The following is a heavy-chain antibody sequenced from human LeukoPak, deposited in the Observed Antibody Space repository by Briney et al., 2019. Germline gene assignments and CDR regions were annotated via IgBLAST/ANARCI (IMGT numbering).Heavy chain of an antibody. D-gene: IGHD5-18*01. CDR1: GFNFDDYA. J-gene: IGHJ3*02. CDR3: TKNLRSFVDTTVVTAFDI. Sequence: PGGSLRLSCAASGFNFDDYAMHWVRQVPGKGLEWVSSISWKSGSIGYADSVTGRFTISRDNAKNSLYLQMNSLRTEDTALYYCTKNLRSFVDTTVVTAFDIWGQGTMVTVSS. V-gene: IGHV3-9*01. CDR2: ISWKSGSI.